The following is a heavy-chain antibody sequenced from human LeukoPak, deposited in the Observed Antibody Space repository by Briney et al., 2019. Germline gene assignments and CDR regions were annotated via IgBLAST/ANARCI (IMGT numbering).Heavy chain of an antibody. J-gene: IGHJ4*02. V-gene: IGHV4-39*02. Sequence: SETLSLTCTVSGGSISSSLYYWGWIRQPPGKGLEWIGSIYNSGTTHYNPSLKSRVSISVDTSRNQFSLKLSSVTAADTAVYYCAREIGAREGSNVWGQGTLVTVSS. CDR2: IYNSGTT. D-gene: IGHD5-24*01. CDR3: AREIGAREGSNV. CDR1: GGSISSSLYY.